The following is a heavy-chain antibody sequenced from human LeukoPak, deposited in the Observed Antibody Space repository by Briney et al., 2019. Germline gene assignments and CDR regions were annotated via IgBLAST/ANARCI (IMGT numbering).Heavy chain of an antibody. CDR1: GFTFSSYA. D-gene: IGHD6-19*01. CDR2: ISYDGSNK. J-gene: IGHJ6*02. Sequence: PGGSLRLSCAASGFTFSSYAMHWVRQAPAKGLEWVAVISYDGSNKYYADSVKGRFTISRDNAENSLSLQMNNLRAEDTAVYYCARGMSRGIYNSGWYGMDVWGQGTTVTVSS. V-gene: IGHV3-30-3*01. CDR3: ARGMSRGIYNSGWYGMDV.